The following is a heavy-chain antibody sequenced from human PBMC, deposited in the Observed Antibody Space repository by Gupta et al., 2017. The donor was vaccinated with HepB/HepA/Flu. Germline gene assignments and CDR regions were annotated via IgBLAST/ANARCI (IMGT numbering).Heavy chain of an antibody. CDR1: GGSTISGGNY. V-gene: IGHV4-31*03. CDR2: VYFSGST. Sequence: QGQLQESGKGLVKPSQPLSITCTMSGGSTISGGNYWTWIRQHPGKGLEWIGNVYFSGSTHYNPSLKSRLTISVDTSRNQFSLKLNSVTVADTAVYYCAREGGSGSLDSWGQGTLITVSS. CDR3: AREGGSGSLDS. J-gene: IGHJ4*02. D-gene: IGHD3-10*01.